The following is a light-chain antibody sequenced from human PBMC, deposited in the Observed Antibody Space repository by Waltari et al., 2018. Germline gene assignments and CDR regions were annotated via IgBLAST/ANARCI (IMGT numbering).Light chain of an antibody. CDR1: SSDGGSPDF. Sequence: QSALTQPPSASGSPGQSVTISCTGTSSDGGSPDFVSWYQQFPGKAPKLIIWEVSRRPSGVPDRFSGSKSGNTASLTVSGLQAEDEADYYCSSYGGINNSPYVFGTGTKVTV. CDR3: SSYGGINNSPYV. J-gene: IGLJ1*01. CDR2: EVS. V-gene: IGLV2-8*01.